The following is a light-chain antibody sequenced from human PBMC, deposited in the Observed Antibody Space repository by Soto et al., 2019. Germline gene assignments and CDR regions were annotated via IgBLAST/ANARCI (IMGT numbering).Light chain of an antibody. CDR1: QSIRSY. CDR3: QQRSSWPPV. Sequence: EIVLTQSPGTLSLSPGERATLSCRASQSIRSYIDWYQQKPGRAPRLLIYDAATRATGTPARFTGGGSGTDFALTISSLEPEDVAVYYCQQRSSWPPVFGGGTTVEI. J-gene: IGKJ4*01. V-gene: IGKV3-11*01. CDR2: DAA.